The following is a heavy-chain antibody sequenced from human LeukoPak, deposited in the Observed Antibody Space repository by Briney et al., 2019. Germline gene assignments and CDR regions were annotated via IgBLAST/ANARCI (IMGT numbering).Heavy chain of an antibody. J-gene: IGHJ4*02. V-gene: IGHV4-39*07. Sequence: PSETLSLTCTVSGGSISSSSYYWGWIRQPPGKGLEWIGSIYYSGSTYYNPSLKSRVTISVDTSKNQFSLKLSSVTAADTAVYYCAREITPDSGSYYTFDYWGQGTLVTVSS. CDR3: AREITPDSGSYYTFDY. CDR2: IYYSGST. D-gene: IGHD1-26*01. CDR1: GGSISSSSYY.